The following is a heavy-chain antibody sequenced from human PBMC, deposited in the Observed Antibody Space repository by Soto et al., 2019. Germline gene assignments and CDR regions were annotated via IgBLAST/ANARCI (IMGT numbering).Heavy chain of an antibody. V-gene: IGHV1-46*03. CDR2: INPSGGSK. D-gene: IGHD4-17*01. J-gene: IGHJ5*02. CDR1: GYTFTSYY. CDR3: DRVVGAGGDYSWVDP. Sequence: QVQLVQSGAEVKKPGASVTVSCKASGYTFTSYYMHWVRQAPGQGLEWMGIINPSGGSKSYAQKFQGRITMTRETSTRTVYLELSSLRSEDTAVYYCDRVVGAGGDYSWVDPWGQGTLVTVSS.